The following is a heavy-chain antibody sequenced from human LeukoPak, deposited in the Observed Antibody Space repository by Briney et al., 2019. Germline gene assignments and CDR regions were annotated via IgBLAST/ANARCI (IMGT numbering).Heavy chain of an antibody. CDR1: GYSITTVYY. CDR3: ARVRQGSQFDY. Sequence: SETLSLSCTVSGYSITTVYYWGWVRQPPGKGLEWIASIDPNGNTYHNSSLRSRVTMSRDTSKNQFFLRLGAVTAADTAVYYCARVRQGSQFDYWGQGTLVTVSS. CDR2: IDPNGNT. D-gene: IGHD6-13*01. V-gene: IGHV4-38-2*02. J-gene: IGHJ4*02.